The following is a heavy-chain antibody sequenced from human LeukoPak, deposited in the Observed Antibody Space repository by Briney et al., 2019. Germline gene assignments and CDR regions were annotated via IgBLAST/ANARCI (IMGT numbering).Heavy chain of an antibody. CDR2: IYYSGST. D-gene: IGHD1-1*01. CDR3: ARGEELEPPDYYMDV. Sequence: SETLSLTCTVSGGSISSHYWSWIRQPPGKGLEWIGYIYYSGSTNYNPSLKSRVTISVDTSKNQFSLKLSSVTAADTAVYYRARGEELEPPDYYMDVWGKGTTVTVSS. CDR1: GGSISSHY. J-gene: IGHJ6*03. V-gene: IGHV4-59*11.